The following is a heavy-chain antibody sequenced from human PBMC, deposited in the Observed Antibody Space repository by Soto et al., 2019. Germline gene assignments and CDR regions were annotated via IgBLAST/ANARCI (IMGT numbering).Heavy chain of an antibody. V-gene: IGHV1-69*13. CDR2: ITPMFGTP. CDR3: ARDGTLYDSRAYYYLY. D-gene: IGHD3-22*01. Sequence: ASVKVSCKASGGTFSSYTITWVRQAPGQGLEWMGGITPMFGTPNYAQKFRGRVTVTADESTSTAYMELSSLRSEDTAMYFCARDGTLYDSRAYYYLYWGQGTLVTVSS. J-gene: IGHJ4*02. CDR1: GGTFSSYT.